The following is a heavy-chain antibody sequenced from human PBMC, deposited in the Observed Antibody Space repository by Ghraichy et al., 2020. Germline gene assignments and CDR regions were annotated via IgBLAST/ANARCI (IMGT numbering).Heavy chain of an antibody. V-gene: IGHV3-73*01. CDR2: IRSKANSYAT. CDR3: LPASIHLFDY. D-gene: IGHD6-6*01. Sequence: GGSLRLSCAASGFTFSGSAMHWVRQASGKGLEWVGRIRSKANSYATAYAASVKGRFTISRDDSKNTAYLQMNSLKTEDTAVYYCLPASIHLFDYWGQGTLVTVSS. J-gene: IGHJ4*02. CDR1: GFTFSGSA.